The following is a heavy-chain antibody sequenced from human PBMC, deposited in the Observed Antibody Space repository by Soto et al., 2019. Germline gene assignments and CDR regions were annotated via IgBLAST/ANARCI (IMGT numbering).Heavy chain of an antibody. D-gene: IGHD3-10*01. CDR2: IYYSGST. Sequence: SETLSLTCTVSGGSISSGDYYWSWIRQPPGKGLEWIGYIYYSGSTYYNPSLKSRVTISVDTSKNQFSLKLSSVTAADTAVYYCARSRHGSGSYSWFDPWGQGTLVTVSS. J-gene: IGHJ5*02. CDR1: GGSISSGDYY. V-gene: IGHV4-30-4*01. CDR3: ARSRHGSGSYSWFDP.